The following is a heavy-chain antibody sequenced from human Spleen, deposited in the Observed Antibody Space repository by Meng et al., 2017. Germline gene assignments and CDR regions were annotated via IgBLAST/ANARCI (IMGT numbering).Heavy chain of an antibody. V-gene: IGHV4-34*01. J-gene: IGHJ4*02. CDR2: INHSGST. Sequence: QVQLQQWGAGLLKPSETLSLTCAVYGGSFSDYYWSWIRQPPGKGLEWIGEINHSGSTNYNPSLESRATISVDTSQNNLSLKLSSVTAADAAVYYCARGPISVTHDFDSWGQGTLVTVSS. D-gene: IGHD4-17*01. CDR3: ARGPISVTHDFDS. CDR1: GGSFSDYY.